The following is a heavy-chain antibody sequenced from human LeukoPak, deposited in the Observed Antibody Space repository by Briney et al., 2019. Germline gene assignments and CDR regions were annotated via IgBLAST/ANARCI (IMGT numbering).Heavy chain of an antibody. CDR3: FYMDV. CDR1: GGSISGYF. Sequence: SETLSLTCTVSGGSISGYFWSWIRQPPGKGPEWIGYIYSTGTTNYSPSLSSRVTISVDTSKNQLSLNLRFVTATDTAVYHCFYMDVWGQGTLVTVSS. D-gene: IGHD2/OR15-2a*01. CDR2: IYSTGTT. V-gene: IGHV4-4*09. J-gene: IGHJ4*02.